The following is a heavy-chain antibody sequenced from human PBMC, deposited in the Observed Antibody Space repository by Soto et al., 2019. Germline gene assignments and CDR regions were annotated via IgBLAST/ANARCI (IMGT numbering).Heavy chain of an antibody. Sequence: QVPLVESGGGVVQPGRSLRLSCAASGFTFSSYGMHWVRQAPGKGLEWVAVISYDGSNKYYADSVKGRFTISRDNSKNTLYLQMNSLRAEDTAVYYCAKERIAAAGDYWGQRTLVTVSS. J-gene: IGHJ4*02. CDR1: GFTFSSYG. CDR2: ISYDGSNK. V-gene: IGHV3-30*18. CDR3: AKERIAAAGDY. D-gene: IGHD6-13*01.